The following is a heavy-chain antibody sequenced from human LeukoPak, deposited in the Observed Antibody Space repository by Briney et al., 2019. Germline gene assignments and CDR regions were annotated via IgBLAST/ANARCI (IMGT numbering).Heavy chain of an antibody. CDR3: ARDSRLLWFDQWYYHYYMDV. J-gene: IGHJ6*03. CDR1: GGSFSGYY. D-gene: IGHD3-10*01. CDR2: INHSGST. Sequence: SETLSLTCAVYGGSFSGYYWSWIRQPPGKVLEWIGEINHSGSTNYNPSLKSRVTISVDTSKNQFSLKLSSVTAADTAVYYCARDSRLLWFDQWYYHYYMDVWGKGTTVTISS. V-gene: IGHV4-34*01.